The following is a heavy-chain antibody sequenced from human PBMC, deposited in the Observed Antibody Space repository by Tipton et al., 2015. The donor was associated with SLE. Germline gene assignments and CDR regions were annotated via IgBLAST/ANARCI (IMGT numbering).Heavy chain of an antibody. CDR3: ARGGYSGYDLDY. CDR1: GGSISTYY. D-gene: IGHD5-12*01. V-gene: IGHV4-59*01. J-gene: IGHJ4*02. CDR2: IYYSGST. Sequence: TLSLTCTVSGGSISTYYWSWIRQPPGKGLECIGYIYYSGSTNYNPSLKSRVTISVDTSKNQFSLKLSSVTAADTAVYYCARGGYSGYDLDYWGQGTLVTVSS.